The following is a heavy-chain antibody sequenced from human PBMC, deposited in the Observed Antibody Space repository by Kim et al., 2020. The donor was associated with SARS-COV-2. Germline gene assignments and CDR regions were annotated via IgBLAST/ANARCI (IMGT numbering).Heavy chain of an antibody. D-gene: IGHD4-17*01. J-gene: IGHJ6*02. CDR2: IKQDGSEK. CDR3: ARADSPYGDYRYYYYGMDV. V-gene: IGHV3-7*03. CDR1: GFTFSSYW. Sequence: GGSLRLSCAASGFTFSSYWMSWVRQAPGKGLEWVANIKQDGSEKYYVDSVKGRFTISRDNAKNSLYLQMNSLRAEDTAVYYCARADSPYGDYRYYYYGMDVWGQGTTVTVSS.